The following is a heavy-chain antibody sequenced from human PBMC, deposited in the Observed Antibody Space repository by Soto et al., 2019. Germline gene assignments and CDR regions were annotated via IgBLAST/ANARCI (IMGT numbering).Heavy chain of an antibody. V-gene: IGHV1-3*01. CDR1: GYTFTNYA. D-gene: IGHD6-25*01. CDR2: INGGNGNT. CDR3: ARDGVAAGNINFDY. J-gene: IGHJ4*02. Sequence: ASVKVSCKASGYTFTNYAMHWVSQAPGQRLEWMGWINGGNGNTKYSPKLQDRVTITRDTSASTAYMELSSLRSEDTALYYCARDGVAAGNINFDYWGQGTLVTVSS.